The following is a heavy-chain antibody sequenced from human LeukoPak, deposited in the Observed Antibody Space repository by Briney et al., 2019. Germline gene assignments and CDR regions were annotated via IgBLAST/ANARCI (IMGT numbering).Heavy chain of an antibody. CDR1: GFTFSSYG. V-gene: IGHV3-30*18. J-gene: IGHJ5*02. CDR3: AKIRLVGANDEYNWFDP. CDR2: ISYDGSNK. Sequence: GGSLRLSCAASGFTFSSYGMHWVRQAPGKGLEWVAVISYDGSNKYYSDSVKGRFTISRDNSENTLYLQMNSPRTEDTAVYYCAKIRLVGANDEYNWFDPWGQGTLVTVSS. D-gene: IGHD1-26*01.